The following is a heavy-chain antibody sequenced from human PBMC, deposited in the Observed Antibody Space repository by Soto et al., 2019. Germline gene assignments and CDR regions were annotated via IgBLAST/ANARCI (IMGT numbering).Heavy chain of an antibody. CDR3: AREAPDYYDSSGYNPRYFQH. J-gene: IGHJ1*01. V-gene: IGHV4-59*01. CDR2: IYYSGST. Sequence: KPSETLSLTCTVSGGSISSYYWSWIRQPPGKGLEWIGYIYYSGSTNYNPSLKSRVTISVDTSKNQFSLKLSSVTAADTAVYYCAREAPDYYDSSGYNPRYFQHWGQGTLVTVSS. CDR1: GGSISSYY. D-gene: IGHD3-22*01.